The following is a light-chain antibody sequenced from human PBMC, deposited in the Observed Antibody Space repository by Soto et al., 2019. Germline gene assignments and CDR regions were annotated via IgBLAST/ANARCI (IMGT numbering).Light chain of an antibody. Sequence: EIVWTQSAGTVCVARGQIPTLSGRGGQSVSSSYLAWHQQKPGQAPRLLIYGXSRRATGIPDRFSGSGSGTDFTLPSSRLAPEDFEVYYCQQYGSSLITFAQGTRLEVK. V-gene: IGKV3-20*01. J-gene: IGKJ5*01. CDR2: GXS. CDR3: QQYGSSLIT. CDR1: QSVSSSY.